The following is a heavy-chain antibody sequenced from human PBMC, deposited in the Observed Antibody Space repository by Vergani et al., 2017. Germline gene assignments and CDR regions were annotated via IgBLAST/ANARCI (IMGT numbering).Heavy chain of an antibody. J-gene: IGHJ5*02. CDR1: GFSLSTSGVG. CDR2: IYWNDDK. V-gene: IGHV2-5*01. D-gene: IGHD6-13*01. CDR3: AHRLNPGAAAAPRPGGNWFDP. Sequence: QITLKESGPTLVKPTQTLTLTCTFSGFSLSTSGVGVGWIRQPPGKALEWLALIYWNDDKRYSTSLKSRLTITKDTSKNQVVLTMTNMDPVDTATYYCAHRLNPGAAAAPRPGGNWFDPWGQGTLVTVSS.